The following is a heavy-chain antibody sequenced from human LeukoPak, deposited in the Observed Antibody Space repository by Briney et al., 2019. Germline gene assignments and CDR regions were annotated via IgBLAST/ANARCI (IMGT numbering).Heavy chain of an antibody. J-gene: IGHJ6*02. CDR1: GDSISNTNHY. CDR3: ARASGTVTTGGGWKSLRDYYYYYGMDV. D-gene: IGHD4-17*01. CDR2: IHYTENT. Sequence: PSETLSLTCTVSGDSISNTNHYWVWIRQPPGKGLEYIAIIHYTENTHYNPSLRSRVTISVDMSKNQFSLNLRSVTATDTAVYYCARASGTVTTGGGWKSLRDYYYYYGMDVWGQGTTVTVSS. V-gene: IGHV4-39*01.